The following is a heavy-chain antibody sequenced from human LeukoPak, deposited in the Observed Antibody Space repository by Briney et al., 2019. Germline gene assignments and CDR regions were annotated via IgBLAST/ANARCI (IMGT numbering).Heavy chain of an antibody. V-gene: IGHV3-11*01. Sequence: GGSLRLSCAASGFTFSDYYMSWIRQAPGKGLEWVSYISSSGSTIYYADSVKGRFTISRDNAKNSLYLQMNSLRAEDTAVYYCASWSRWLQLVIDYWGQGTLVTVSS. CDR3: ASWSRWLQLVIDY. J-gene: IGHJ4*02. D-gene: IGHD5-24*01. CDR1: GFTFSDYY. CDR2: ISSSGSTI.